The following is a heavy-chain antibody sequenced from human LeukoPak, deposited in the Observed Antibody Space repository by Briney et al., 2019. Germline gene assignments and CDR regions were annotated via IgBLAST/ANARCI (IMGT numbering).Heavy chain of an antibody. Sequence: AGSLRLSCAASGFTFNSYGMLWLPQAPGKGLEGGAGIRYDGSNKYYADSVKGRFTISRDNSKNTLYLQMNSLRAEDTAVYYCAREYPPRYYYDSSGYLDYWGQGTLVTVS. CDR3: AREYPPRYYYDSSGYLDY. V-gene: IGHV3-33*01. CDR2: IRYDGSNK. D-gene: IGHD3-22*01. CDR1: GFTFNSYG. J-gene: IGHJ4*02.